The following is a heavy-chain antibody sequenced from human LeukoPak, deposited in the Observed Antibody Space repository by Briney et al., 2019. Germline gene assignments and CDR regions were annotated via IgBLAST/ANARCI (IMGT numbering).Heavy chain of an antibody. CDR2: INTNTGNP. J-gene: IGHJ3*02. D-gene: IGHD4-23*01. CDR3: ARPISTVVTADAFDI. V-gene: IGHV7-4-1*02. Sequence: GASVKVSCKASGYTFTSYAMNWVRQAPGQGLEWMGWINTNTGNPTYAQGFTGRFVFSLDTSVSTAYLQISSLKAEDTAVYYCARPISTVVTADAFDIWGQGTMVTVSS. CDR1: GYTFTSYA.